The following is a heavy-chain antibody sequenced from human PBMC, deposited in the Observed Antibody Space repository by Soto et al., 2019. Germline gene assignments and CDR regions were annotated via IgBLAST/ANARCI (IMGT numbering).Heavy chain of an antibody. CDR3: ARDRGLGYCSGGSCPRRYGMDV. V-gene: IGHV4-61*01. Sequence: TVSGGSVSSGSYYWSWIRQPPGKGLEWIGYIYYSGSTNYNPSLKSRVTISVDTSKNQFSLKLSSVTAADTAVYYCARDRGLGYCSGGSCPRRYGMDVWRQGTTVTVSS. J-gene: IGHJ6*02. D-gene: IGHD2-15*01. CDR1: GGSVSSGSYY. CDR2: IYYSGST.